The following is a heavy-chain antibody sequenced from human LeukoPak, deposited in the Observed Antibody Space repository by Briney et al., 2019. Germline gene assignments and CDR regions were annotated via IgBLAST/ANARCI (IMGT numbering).Heavy chain of an antibody. V-gene: IGHV4-59*08. D-gene: IGHD5-18*01. Sequence: SETLSLTCTVSGGSISSYYWSWIRQPPGKGLEWIGYIYYSGYTNYNPSLKSRVTISIDTSKNQFSLKLSSVTAADTAVYYCVRRSEYSYGSWGQGTLVTVSS. J-gene: IGHJ5*02. CDR1: GGSISSYY. CDR3: VRRSEYSYGS. CDR2: IYYSGYT.